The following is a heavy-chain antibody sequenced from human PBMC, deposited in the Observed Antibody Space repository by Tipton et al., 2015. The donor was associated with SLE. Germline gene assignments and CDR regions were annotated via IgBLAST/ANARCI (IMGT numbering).Heavy chain of an antibody. CDR3: ARDLWSFFDY. J-gene: IGHJ4*02. V-gene: IGHV4-34*09. CDR2: IYYSGST. Sequence: TLSLTCAVYGGSFSGYYWSWIRQPPGKGLEWIGYIYYSGSTYYNPSLKSRVTISVDTSKNQFSLKLSSVTAADTAVYYCARDLWSFFDYWGQGTLVTVSS. CDR1: GGSFSGYY. D-gene: IGHD3-16*01.